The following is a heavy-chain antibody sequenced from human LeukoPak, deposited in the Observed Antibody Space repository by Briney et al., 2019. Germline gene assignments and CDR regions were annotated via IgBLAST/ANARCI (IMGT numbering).Heavy chain of an antibody. CDR1: GASITSSY. CDR3: ARHSSSQYYNYMDV. CDR2: INYNGGT. Sequence: SETLSLTCTVSGASITSSYWSWIRQPPGKGLEWIGYINYNGGTNYNPSLKSRVTISVDSSKNQFSLKLSSVTAADTASYYCARHSSSQYYNYMDVWGKGTTVTVSS. D-gene: IGHD6-13*01. V-gene: IGHV4-59*01. J-gene: IGHJ6*03.